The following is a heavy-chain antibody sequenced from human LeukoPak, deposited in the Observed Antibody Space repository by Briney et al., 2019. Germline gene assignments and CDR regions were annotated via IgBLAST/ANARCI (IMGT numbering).Heavy chain of an antibody. D-gene: IGHD1/OR15-1a*01. CDR2: MNPQSGNT. J-gene: IGHJ4*02. Sequence: ASVKISCKASGYSFTEFDINWVRQASGQGLEWMGWMNPQSGNTDYAQKFQGRVTITADESTSTAYMELSSLRSEDTAVYYCARVRRKQNPPDYWGQGTLVTVSS. CDR1: GYSFTEFD. CDR3: ARVRRKQNPPDY. V-gene: IGHV1-8*03.